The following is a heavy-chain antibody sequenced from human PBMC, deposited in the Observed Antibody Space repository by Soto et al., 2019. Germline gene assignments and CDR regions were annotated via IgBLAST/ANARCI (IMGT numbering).Heavy chain of an antibody. CDR3: VSPWGSSDY. CDR2: ISSDGDTI. CDR1: GITFSNYE. Sequence: EVRLVESGGGLVQPGGSLRLSCAASGITFSNYEMNWVRQVPGKGLEWISFISSDGDTIYYAVSVKGRFTISRDNAKNSLYLQMNSLRAEDSAVYYCVSPWGSSDYWGQGTLVTVSS. J-gene: IGHJ4*02. D-gene: IGHD7-27*01. V-gene: IGHV3-48*03.